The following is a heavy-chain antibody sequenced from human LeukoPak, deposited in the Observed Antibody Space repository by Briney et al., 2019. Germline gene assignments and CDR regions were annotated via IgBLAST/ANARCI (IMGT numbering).Heavy chain of an antibody. D-gene: IGHD1-26*01. V-gene: IGHV4-59*01. J-gene: IGHJ4*02. CDR2: IYYSGRT. CDR3: ASTSGSYVFDY. CDR1: GGSISSYH. Sequence: ASEPLSLTCTVSGGSISSYHWSWARQAPGKELEWIAYIYYSGRTNYNPSLKSRVTMSIDTSKNYFSLNLSSVTAADTAVYYCASTSGSYVFDYWGQGILVTVSS.